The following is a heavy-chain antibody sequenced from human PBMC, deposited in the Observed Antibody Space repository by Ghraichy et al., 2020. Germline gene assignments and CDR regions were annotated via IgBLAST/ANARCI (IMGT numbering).Heavy chain of an antibody. V-gene: IGHV4-39*01. Sequence: SETLSLTCTVSGGSLNSDSYYWGWIRQPPGKGLEWIGSVYSSGGSFYSPSLKSRVTISLDTSRCQFSLQLSSVTAADTSLYFCARRNPGVAGALDYWGQGTLVTVSA. CDR3: ARRNPGVAGALDY. J-gene: IGHJ4*02. CDR2: VYSSGGS. CDR1: GGSLNSDSYY. D-gene: IGHD3-10*01.